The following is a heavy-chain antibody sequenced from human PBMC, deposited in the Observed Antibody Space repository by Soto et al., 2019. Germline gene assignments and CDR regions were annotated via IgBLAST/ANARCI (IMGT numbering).Heavy chain of an antibody. CDR1: GFTFSSYG. Sequence: QVQLVESGGGVVQPGRSLRLSCAASGFTFSSYGMHWVRQAPGKGLEWVAVIWYDGSNKYYADSVKGRFTISRDNSKNTLYLQMNSLRAEDTAVYYFARAGVGSSSGGFYYYYYYMDVWGKGTTVTVSS. D-gene: IGHD6-6*01. V-gene: IGHV3-33*01. CDR2: IWYDGSNK. CDR3: ARAGVGSSSGGFYYYYYYMDV. J-gene: IGHJ6*03.